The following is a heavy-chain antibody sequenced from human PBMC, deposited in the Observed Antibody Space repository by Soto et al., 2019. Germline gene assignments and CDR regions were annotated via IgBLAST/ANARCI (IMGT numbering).Heavy chain of an antibody. V-gene: IGHV1-69*12. CDR2: IIPIFGTA. Sequence: QVQLVQSGAEVKKPGSSVKVSCKASGGTISSYAISWVRQAPGQGLEWMGGIIPIFGTANYAQKFQGRVTITADESTSTAYMELSSLRSEDTAVYYCTRDCSGGSCYSYDDAFDIWGQGTMVTVSS. D-gene: IGHD2-15*01. J-gene: IGHJ3*02. CDR3: TRDCSGGSCYSYDDAFDI. CDR1: GGTISSYA.